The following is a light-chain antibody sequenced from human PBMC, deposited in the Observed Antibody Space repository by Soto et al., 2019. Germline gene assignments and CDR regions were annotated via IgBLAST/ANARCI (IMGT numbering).Light chain of an antibody. CDR3: QSYDNTLSAYVV. Sequence: QSVLTQPASVSGAPGQRVTISCTGSSSNIGAGFVVHWYQKLPGTAPKLLIYDNNNRPSGVPDRFSGSKSGTSASLAITGRLADDEADYFCQSYDNTLSAYVVFGGGTKVTVL. CDR2: DNN. J-gene: IGLJ2*01. CDR1: SSNIGAGFV. V-gene: IGLV1-40*01.